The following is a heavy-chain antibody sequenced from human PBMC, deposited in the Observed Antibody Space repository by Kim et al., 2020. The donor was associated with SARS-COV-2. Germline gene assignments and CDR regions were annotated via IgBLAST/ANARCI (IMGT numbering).Heavy chain of an antibody. D-gene: IGHD3-22*01. CDR3: AGSPVTYYYDSSGYFFRGSYYYGMDV. CDR2: IKQDGSEK. V-gene: IGHV3-7*05. CDR1: GFTFSSYW. J-gene: IGHJ6*02. Sequence: GGSLRLSCAASGFTFSSYWMSWVRQAPGKGLEWVANIKQDGSEKYYVDSVKGRFTISRDNAKNSLYLQMNSLRAEDTAVYYCAGSPVTYYYDSSGYFFRGSYYYGMDVWGQGTTVTVSS.